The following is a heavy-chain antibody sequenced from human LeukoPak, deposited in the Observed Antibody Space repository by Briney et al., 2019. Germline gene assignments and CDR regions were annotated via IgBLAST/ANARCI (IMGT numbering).Heavy chain of an antibody. CDR1: GYSFTSYW. CDR2: IYSGDSDT. V-gene: IGHV5-51*01. Sequence: GESLKISCKGSGYSFTSYWIGWVRQMPGKGLEWMGIIYSGDSDTRYSPSFQGQVTILADKSISTAYLQWSSLKASDSAMYYCARQDGIVGAHVDYWGQGTLVTVSS. J-gene: IGHJ4*02. CDR3: ARQDGIVGAHVDY. D-gene: IGHD1-26*01.